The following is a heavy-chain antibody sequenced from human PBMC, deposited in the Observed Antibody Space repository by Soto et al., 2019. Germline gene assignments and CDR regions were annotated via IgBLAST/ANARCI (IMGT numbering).Heavy chain of an antibody. CDR3: ARASDTYYDFWSGYLGY. CDR1: GGSISSGDYY. J-gene: IGHJ4*02. CDR2: IYYSGST. D-gene: IGHD3-3*01. Sequence: SETLSLTCTVSGGSISSGDYYWSWIRQPPGKGLEWIGYIYYSGSTNYNPSLKSRVTISVDTSKNQFSLKLSSVTAADTAVYYCARASDTYYDFWSGYLGYWGQGTLVTVSS. V-gene: IGHV4-61*08.